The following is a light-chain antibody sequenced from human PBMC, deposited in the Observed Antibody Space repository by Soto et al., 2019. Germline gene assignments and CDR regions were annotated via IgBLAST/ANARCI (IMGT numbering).Light chain of an antibody. J-gene: IGKJ1*01. CDR1: QSISSSY. V-gene: IGKV3-20*01. CDR3: QQYRSSPTWT. Sequence: EIVLTQSPGTLSLSPGERVTLSCRASQSISSSYLAWYQQKPGQAPRLLISGASSRATGIPDRFSGSGSGTDFTLTISRLEPEDFAVYYCQQYRSSPTWTFGLGTKVEIK. CDR2: GAS.